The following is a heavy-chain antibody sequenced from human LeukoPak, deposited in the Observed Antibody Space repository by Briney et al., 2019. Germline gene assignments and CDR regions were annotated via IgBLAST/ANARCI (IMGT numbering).Heavy chain of an antibody. D-gene: IGHD2-15*01. CDR3: ALGYYSGGDCYANPYYFDH. Sequence: PGGSLRLSCPASGFTFRAYAMAWVRQAPGKGLEWLSVISASGGSTDYADSVKGRFTISRDNSHNTVFLHMNSLRVEDTDLYFCALGYYSGGDCYANPYYFDHWAQGTLVTVSS. CDR1: GFTFRAYA. V-gene: IGHV3-23*01. CDR2: ISASGGST. J-gene: IGHJ4*02.